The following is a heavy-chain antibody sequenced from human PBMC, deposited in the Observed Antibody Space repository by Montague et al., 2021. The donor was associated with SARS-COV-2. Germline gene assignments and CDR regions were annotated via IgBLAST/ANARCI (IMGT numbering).Heavy chain of an antibody. J-gene: IGHJ4*02. Sequence: SETLSLTCAVYGGSLSGYYWSWIRQPPGEGLEWIAEISHSGSTSYNPSLKSRVTISVDTSKNQFSLELSSVTAADTAVYYCARRGSSVWGVTVSAELDYWGQGILVIVSS. CDR3: ARRGSSVWGVTVSAELDY. V-gene: IGHV4-34*01. CDR2: ISHSGST. CDR1: GGSLSGYY. D-gene: IGHD3-10*01.